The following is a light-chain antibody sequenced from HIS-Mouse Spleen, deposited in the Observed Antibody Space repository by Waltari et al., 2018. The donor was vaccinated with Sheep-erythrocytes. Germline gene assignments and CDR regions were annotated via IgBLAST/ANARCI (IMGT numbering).Light chain of an antibody. CDR1: KLGDKY. V-gene: IGLV3-1*01. Sequence: SYELTQPPSVSVSPGQTASITCSGDKLGDKYACCYQQKPGQSPVLVIYQDSKRPPGCPERFSGYNSGNTATLTISGTQAMDEADYYCQAWDSSTAWNVVFGGGTKLTVL. CDR3: QAWDSSTAWNVV. CDR2: QDS. J-gene: IGLJ2*01.